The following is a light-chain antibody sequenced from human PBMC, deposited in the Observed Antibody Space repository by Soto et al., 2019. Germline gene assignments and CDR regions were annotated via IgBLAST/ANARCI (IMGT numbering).Light chain of an antibody. J-gene: IGKJ4*01. CDR2: DAS. CDR1: QSVSSY. V-gene: IGKV3-11*01. CDR3: QQRSNSPPVT. Sequence: EIVLTQSPATLSLSPGERATLSCRASQSVSSYLACYQQKPGQAPRLLIYDASNRATGIPARFSGSGSGTDFTLTISSLEPEDFAIYYCQQRSNSPPVTFGGGTKVEIK.